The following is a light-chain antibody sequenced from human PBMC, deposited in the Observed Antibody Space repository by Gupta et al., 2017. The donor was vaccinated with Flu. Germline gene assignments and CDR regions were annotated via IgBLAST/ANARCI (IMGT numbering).Light chain of an antibody. CDR3: QQDDTYAWT. CDR1: QSISGW. Sequence: PPTLSASVGDRVTMTCRASQSISGWLAWYQQIPVKAPKLLIYKASTSESGVPSTFSGSGSVTEFTLTIISLQPDDFAIYYCQQDDTYAWTFGQGTKVEIK. J-gene: IGKJ1*01. CDR2: KAS. V-gene: IGKV1-5*03.